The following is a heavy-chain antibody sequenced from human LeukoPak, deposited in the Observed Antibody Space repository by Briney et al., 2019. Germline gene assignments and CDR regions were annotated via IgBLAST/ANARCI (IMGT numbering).Heavy chain of an antibody. J-gene: IGHJ6*03. CDR1: VFTFSSYS. CDR2: ISSSNSYI. Sequence: VGSLRLSCAASVFTFSSYSMNWVRQAPGKGLGWVSFISSSNSYIYYADSVKGRVTTSRENAKNSLYLQMNSLRAEDTAVYYCARVISYDDMDVWGKGTTVTVSS. D-gene: IGHD5-18*01. CDR3: ARVISYDDMDV. V-gene: IGHV3-21*01.